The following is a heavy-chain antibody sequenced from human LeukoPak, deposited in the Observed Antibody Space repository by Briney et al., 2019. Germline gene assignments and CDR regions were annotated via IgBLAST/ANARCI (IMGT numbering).Heavy chain of an antibody. CDR1: GFTFKTHA. J-gene: IGHJ4*02. CDR3: AKGQRWESPHYLDS. D-gene: IGHD1-26*01. V-gene: IGHV3-23*01. CDR2: IDDSGVIR. Sequence: GGSLRLSCAASGFTFKTHAMSWVRQAPGKGLEWVSRIDDSGVIRSYADSVKGRFTISRDNSKMTLTLQMNSLRAEDTAVYYCAKGQRWESPHYLDSWGQGTLVTVSS.